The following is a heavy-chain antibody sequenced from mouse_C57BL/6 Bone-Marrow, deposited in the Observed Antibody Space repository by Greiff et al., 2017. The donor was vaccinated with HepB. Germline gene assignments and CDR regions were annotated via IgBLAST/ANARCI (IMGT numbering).Heavy chain of an antibody. CDR3: ARYELGLWYFDV. J-gene: IGHJ1*03. Sequence: EVMLVESGGGLVQPGGSLSLSCAASGFTFTAYYMSWVRQPPGKALEWLGFIRNKANGYTTEYSASVKGRFTISRDNSQSILYLQMNALRAEDSATYYCARYELGLWYFDVWGTGTTVTVSS. CDR1: GFTFTAYY. D-gene: IGHD4-1*01. CDR2: IRNKANGYTT. V-gene: IGHV7-3*01.